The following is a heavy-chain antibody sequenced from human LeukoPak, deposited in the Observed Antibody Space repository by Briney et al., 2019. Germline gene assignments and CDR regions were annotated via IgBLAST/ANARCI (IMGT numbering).Heavy chain of an antibody. CDR2: ISWNSGSI. V-gene: IGHV3-9*01. D-gene: IGHD4-17*01. CDR3: AKATPSNYGDYLRGYFDY. CDR1: GFTFDDYA. J-gene: IGHJ4*02. Sequence: PGGSLRLSCAASGFTFDDYAMHWVRQAPGKGLEWASGISWNSGSIGYADSVKGRFTISRDNAKNSLYLQMNSLRAEDTALYYCAKATPSNYGDYLRGYFDYWGQGTLVTVSS.